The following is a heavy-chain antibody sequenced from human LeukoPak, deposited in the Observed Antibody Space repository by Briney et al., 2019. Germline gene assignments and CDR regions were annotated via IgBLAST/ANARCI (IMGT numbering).Heavy chain of an antibody. CDR3: ARDQSGYSGCYYFEGRYFDY. J-gene: IGHJ4*02. D-gene: IGHD3-22*01. Sequence: GGSLRLSCAASGFTFSSYAMHWVRQAPGKGLEWVAVISYDGSNKYYADSVKGRFTISRDNSKNTLYLQMNSLRAEDTAVYYCARDQSGYSGCYYFEGRYFDYWGQGTLVTVSS. CDR1: GFTFSSYA. CDR2: ISYDGSNK. V-gene: IGHV3-30-3*01.